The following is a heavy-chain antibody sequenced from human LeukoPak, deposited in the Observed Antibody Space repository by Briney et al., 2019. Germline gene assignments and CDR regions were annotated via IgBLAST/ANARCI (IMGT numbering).Heavy chain of an antibody. CDR2: INQDGSAK. V-gene: IGHV3-7*05. CDR3: ARDSGYNAFDY. Sequence: GGSLILSCADSGFTFSNSWMAWVRQAPGRGLEWVANINQDGSAKTCVDSVKGRFTISRDNAKNSLYLQMNSLRAEDTAVYYCARDSGYNAFDYWGQGTLVTVSS. J-gene: IGHJ4*02. D-gene: IGHD5-12*01. CDR1: GFTFSNSW.